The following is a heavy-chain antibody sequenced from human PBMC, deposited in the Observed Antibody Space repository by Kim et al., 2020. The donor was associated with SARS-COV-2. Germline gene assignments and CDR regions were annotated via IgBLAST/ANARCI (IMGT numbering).Heavy chain of an antibody. CDR3: ARERGYSGYDTRLNWFDP. D-gene: IGHD5-12*01. V-gene: IGHV4-30-2*04. J-gene: IGHJ5*02. Sequence: RRRVTIAEDTSKNQFSLKLSAVTAADTAVYYCARERGYSGYDTRLNWFDPWGQGTLVTVSS.